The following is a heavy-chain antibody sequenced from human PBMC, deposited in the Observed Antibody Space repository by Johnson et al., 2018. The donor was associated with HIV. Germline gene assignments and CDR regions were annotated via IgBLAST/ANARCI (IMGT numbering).Heavy chain of an antibody. CDR1: GLTFSDSN. J-gene: IGHJ3*02. CDR2: ISSSGSSR. V-gene: IGHV3-11*01. D-gene: IGHD3-16*01. CDR3: AKCIWGSSLIDVFDI. Sequence: QVQLVESGGGLVKPGGSLIVSCEASGLTFSDSNLSCPLDSPSEGLEWVSYISSSGSSRYYADSVKGRFTITRDNVKNSLYMQMNSRRVEDTAVYFCAKCIWGSSLIDVFDIWGQGTM.